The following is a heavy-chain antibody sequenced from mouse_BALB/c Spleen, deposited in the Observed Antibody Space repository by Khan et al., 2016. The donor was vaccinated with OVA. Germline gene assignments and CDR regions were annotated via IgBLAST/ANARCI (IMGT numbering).Heavy chain of an antibody. CDR2: INPNNGGS. J-gene: IGHJ2*01. Sequence: VQLKQSGPELVKPGASVKIPCKASGYTFTDYNMDWVKQSHGKSLEWIGDINPNNGGSIYNQMFKGKATLTVDKSSSTAYMELRSLTSEDTAVYYCTRKEDRYDGDFDYWGQGTTLTVSS. CDR1: GYTFTDYN. V-gene: IGHV1-18*01. D-gene: IGHD2-14*01. CDR3: TRKEDRYDGDFDY.